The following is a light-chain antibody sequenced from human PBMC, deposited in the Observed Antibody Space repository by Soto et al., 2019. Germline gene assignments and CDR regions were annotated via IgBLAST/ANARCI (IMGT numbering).Light chain of an antibody. J-gene: IGLJ1*01. CDR2: DVS. CDR1: SSDIGDYKY. Sequence: QSALTQPASVSGSPGQSITISCTGTSSDIGDYKYVSWYQQHPGNPPKLIIYDVSDRPSGVSNRFSGSKSGNTASLTISGLQAEDEANYYCSSYTSSSTLVFGTGTKVTVL. V-gene: IGLV2-14*03. CDR3: SSYTSSSTLV.